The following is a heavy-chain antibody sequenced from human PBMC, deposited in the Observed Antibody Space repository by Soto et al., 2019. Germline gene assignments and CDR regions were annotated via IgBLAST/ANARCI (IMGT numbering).Heavy chain of an antibody. J-gene: IGHJ6*02. CDR1: GGSISSGGYS. V-gene: IGHV4-30-2*03. D-gene: IGHD3-10*01. CDR2: IYYSGST. CDR3: ARPRYYYGSGSYYNVYGMDV. Sequence: SETLSLTCAVSGGSISSGGYSWSWIRQPPGKGLEWIGSIYYSGSTYYNPSLKSRVTISVDTSKNQFSLKLSSVTAADTAVYYCARPRYYYGSGSYYNVYGMDVWGQGTTVTVSS.